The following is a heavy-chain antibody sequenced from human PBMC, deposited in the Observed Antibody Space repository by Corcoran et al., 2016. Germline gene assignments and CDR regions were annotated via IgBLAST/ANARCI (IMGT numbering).Heavy chain of an antibody. Sequence: EVQLVESGGGLVQPGGSLRLSCAASGFTFSSYWMSWVRQAPGKGLEWVANIKQDGSEKYYVDSVKGRFTISRDNAKNSLYLQMNSLRAEDTAVYYCARESRGPAAIRFDPWGQGTLVTVSS. J-gene: IGHJ5*02. CDR2: IKQDGSEK. CDR3: ARESRGPAAIRFDP. CDR1: GFTFSSYW. V-gene: IGHV3-7*03. D-gene: IGHD2-2*01.